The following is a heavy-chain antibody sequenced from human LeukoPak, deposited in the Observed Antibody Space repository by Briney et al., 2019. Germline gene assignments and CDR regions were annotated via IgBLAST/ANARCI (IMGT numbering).Heavy chain of an antibody. CDR2: IYYSVST. CDR1: GGSISSSRYY. Sequence: PSETLSLTCTVSGGSISSSRYYWGWIRQPPGKWLEWIGSIYYSVSTYYNPSLKSRVTISVDTSKNQFSLKLSSVPAADTAVYYCARLIYSAATIWGPGTLVTVSS. V-gene: IGHV4-39*01. CDR3: ARLIYSAATI. D-gene: IGHD6-25*01. J-gene: IGHJ4*02.